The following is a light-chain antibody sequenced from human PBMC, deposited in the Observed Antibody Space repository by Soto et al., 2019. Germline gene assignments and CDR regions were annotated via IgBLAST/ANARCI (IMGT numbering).Light chain of an antibody. Sequence: EIVLTQSPGTLSLSPGERAALSCRASQSVSSSYLAWYQQRPGQAPRLLIYGASSRATGIPDRFSGSGSGTDVTLTISRLEPEDFAVYYCHQYGSSPATFGQGTKVEIK. CDR1: QSVSSSY. V-gene: IGKV3-20*01. CDR2: GAS. CDR3: HQYGSSPAT. J-gene: IGKJ1*01.